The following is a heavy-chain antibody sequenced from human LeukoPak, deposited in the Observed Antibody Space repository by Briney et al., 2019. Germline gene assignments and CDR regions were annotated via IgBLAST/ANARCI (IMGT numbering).Heavy chain of an antibody. V-gene: IGHV1-2*04. Sequence: ASVKVSCKASGYTFTGYYMHWVRQAPGQGLEWMGWINPNSGGTNYAQKFQGWVTMTRDTSISTAYMELSRLRSDDTAVYYCARGHYYGSGSYPQDCWGQGTLVTVSS. CDR2: INPNSGGT. CDR3: ARGHYYGSGSYPQDC. D-gene: IGHD3-10*01. J-gene: IGHJ4*02. CDR1: GYTFTGYY.